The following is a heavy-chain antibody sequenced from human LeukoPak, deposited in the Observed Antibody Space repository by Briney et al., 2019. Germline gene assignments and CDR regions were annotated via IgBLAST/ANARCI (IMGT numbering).Heavy chain of an antibody. CDR1: GGSIRAYY. Sequence: PSETLSLTCSVSGGSIRAYYWSWIRQPPGKGLEWIGYIYDSGITNYNPPLQSRVTMSVDTSKNQFSLKLTSVTAADTAMYYCARATNVGYFYYYGMDVWGQGTTVTVSS. D-gene: IGHD1-14*01. V-gene: IGHV4-59*01. J-gene: IGHJ6*02. CDR3: ARATNVGYFYYYGMDV. CDR2: IYDSGIT.